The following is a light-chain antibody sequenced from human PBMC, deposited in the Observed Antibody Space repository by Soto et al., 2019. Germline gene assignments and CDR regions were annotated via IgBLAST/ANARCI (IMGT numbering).Light chain of an antibody. J-gene: IGLJ1*01. V-gene: IGLV1-40*01. CDR3: QSYDNSLSAGV. CDR2: GST. CDR1: SSDIGAGSE. Sequence: QSVLTQPPSLSGAPGQRVTISCTGSSSDIGAGSEVHWYQQLPGTAPKLLIFGSTNRPSGVPDRFSGSKSATSASLAITGLQAEDEADYYCQSYDNSLSAGVFGTGTKVTVL.